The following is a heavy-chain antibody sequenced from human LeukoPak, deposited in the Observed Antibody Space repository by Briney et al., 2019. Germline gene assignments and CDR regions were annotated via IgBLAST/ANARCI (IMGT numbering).Heavy chain of an antibody. D-gene: IGHD2-8*01. J-gene: IGHJ4*02. Sequence: ASVKVSCKASGYTFTSYYMHWVRRAPGQGLEWMGIINPSGGSTSYAQKFQGRVTMTRDTSTSTVYMELSSLRSEDTAVYYCASGPRMGDFDYWGQGTLVTVSS. CDR2: INPSGGST. V-gene: IGHV1-46*01. CDR1: GYTFTSYY. CDR3: ASGPRMGDFDY.